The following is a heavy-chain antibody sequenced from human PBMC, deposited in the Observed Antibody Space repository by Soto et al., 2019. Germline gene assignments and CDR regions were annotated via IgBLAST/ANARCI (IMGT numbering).Heavy chain of an antibody. Sequence: SVKVSCKASGVTFSTFGINWVRQGPGQGVEWIGGIIPMVGTATYAQKLQDRVTINADASTRTVYMELSSLRSEDTAVYYCAREVDSSYSVRWFDPWGQGTLVTVSS. CDR2: IIPMVGTA. CDR3: AREVDSSYSVRWFDP. V-gene: IGHV1-69*13. CDR1: GVTFSTFG. J-gene: IGHJ5*02. D-gene: IGHD3-22*01.